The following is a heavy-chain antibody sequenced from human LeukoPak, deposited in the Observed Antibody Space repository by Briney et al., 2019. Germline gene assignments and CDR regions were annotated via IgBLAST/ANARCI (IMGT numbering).Heavy chain of an antibody. Sequence: PGGSLRLSCAASGFTVSSNYMSWVRQAPGKGLEWVSLIRWDGGSTYYADSVKGRFAVSRDNSKNSLYLQMNSLRTDDTALYYCAKAARDYYYMDVWGKGTTVIVSS. J-gene: IGHJ6*03. CDR3: AKAARDYYYMDV. CDR2: IRWDGGST. CDR1: GFTVSSNY. V-gene: IGHV3-43*01.